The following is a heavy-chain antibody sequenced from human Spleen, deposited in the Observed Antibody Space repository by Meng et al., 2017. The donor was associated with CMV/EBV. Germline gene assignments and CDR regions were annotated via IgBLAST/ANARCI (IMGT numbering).Heavy chain of an antibody. Sequence: QAPSQQWGARLLNPSETLPLTCAVYGGSLSGYYWSWIRQPPGKGLEWIGEINHSGSTNYNPSLKSRVTISVDTSKNQFSLKLSSVTAADTAVYYCAFYVWGSYRSAPFDYWGQGTLVTVSS. CDR1: GGSLSGYY. J-gene: IGHJ4*02. D-gene: IGHD3-16*02. V-gene: IGHV4-34*01. CDR2: INHSGST. CDR3: AFYVWGSYRSAPFDY.